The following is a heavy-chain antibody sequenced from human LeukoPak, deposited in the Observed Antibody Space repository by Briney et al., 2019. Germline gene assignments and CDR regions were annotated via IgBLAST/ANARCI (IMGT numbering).Heavy chain of an antibody. D-gene: IGHD6-19*01. CDR2: INHSGST. CDR1: GGSIGSGGYY. Sequence: SETLSLTCTVSGGSIGSGGYYWSWIRQPPGKGLEWIGEINHSGSTNYNPSLKGRVTISVDTSKNQFSLKLSSVTAADTAVYYCARERTRSGWYPPIDYWGQGTLVTVSS. J-gene: IGHJ4*02. CDR3: ARERTRSGWYPPIDY. V-gene: IGHV4-39*07.